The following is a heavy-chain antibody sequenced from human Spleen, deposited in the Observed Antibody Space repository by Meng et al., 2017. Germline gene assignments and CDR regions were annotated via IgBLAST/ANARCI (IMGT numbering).Heavy chain of an antibody. CDR3: ARVGCRGGTCSSRGLYYYGMDV. CDR1: GVSFSDSD. V-gene: IGHV3-21*01. CDR2: ISSSGTYI. J-gene: IGHJ6*02. Sequence: GESLKISCAVSGVSFSDSDIHWVRQAPGKGLEWVASISSSGTYINYADSVKGRFTVSRDDADNSLYLQMDSLRADDTGVYSCARVGCRGGTCSSRGLYYYGMDVWGQGTTVTVSS. D-gene: IGHD2-15*01.